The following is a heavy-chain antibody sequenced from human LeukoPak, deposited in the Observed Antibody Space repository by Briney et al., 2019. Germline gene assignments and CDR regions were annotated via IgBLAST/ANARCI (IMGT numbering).Heavy chain of an antibody. V-gene: IGHV4-59*08. Sequence: SETLSLTCIVSGGSINSHYWSWIRQPPGKGLEWIGDIHYTGTTKYNPSVKSRVTISIDTSKNQFSLELSSVTATDTAVYYCGYCSSTSCRWWGYFQHWGQGTLVTVSS. D-gene: IGHD2-2*01. J-gene: IGHJ1*01. CDR2: IHYTGTT. CDR1: GGSINSHY. CDR3: GYCSSTSCRWWGYFQH.